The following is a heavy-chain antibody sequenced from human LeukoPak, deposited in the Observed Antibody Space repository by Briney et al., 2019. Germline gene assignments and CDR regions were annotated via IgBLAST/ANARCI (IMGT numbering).Heavy chain of an antibody. CDR1: GFTFDDYG. V-gene: IGHV3-20*03. J-gene: IGHJ6*03. CDR3: ARDLSGSYSTEYYYYYMDV. CDR2: INWNGGST. D-gene: IGHD3-10*01. Sequence: GGSLRLSFAASGFTFDDYGMSWVRQAPGKGLEGVSGINWNGGSTCYADSVKGRFTISRHNAKNPLYLHMNSVRAEDTALYYCARDLSGSYSTEYYYYYMDVRGKGTTVTVPS.